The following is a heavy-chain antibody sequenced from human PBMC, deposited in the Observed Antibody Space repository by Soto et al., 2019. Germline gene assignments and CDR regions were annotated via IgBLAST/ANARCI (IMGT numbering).Heavy chain of an antibody. CDR1: GGSLSGYY. Sequence: KTSETLSLTCAVYGGSLSGYYWTWIRQPPGKGLEWIGEVNPGGLPNYSPSAKRRINISIDTPKREVALEVTSVTAADTAVYFCGRGVIKMAIQSISSWGPGTLVTVAS. J-gene: IGHJ5*02. CDR3: GRGVIKMAIQSISS. V-gene: IGHV4-34*01. D-gene: IGHD3-3*02. CDR2: VNPGGLP.